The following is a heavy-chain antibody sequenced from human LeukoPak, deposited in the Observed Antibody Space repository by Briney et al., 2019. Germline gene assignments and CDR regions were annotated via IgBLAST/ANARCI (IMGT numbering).Heavy chain of an antibody. CDR3: TRGKPETVFDS. CDR2: INHSGST. Sequence: PLETLSLTCSVYGGSFSGYCWSWIRQPPGKGLEWIGDINHSGSTNYNPYLKTRVTISLDRSKTQFSLKLTSVTAADTAVYYCTRGKPETVFDSWGRGTLVTVSS. CDR1: GGSFSGYC. J-gene: IGHJ4*01. V-gene: IGHV4-34*01.